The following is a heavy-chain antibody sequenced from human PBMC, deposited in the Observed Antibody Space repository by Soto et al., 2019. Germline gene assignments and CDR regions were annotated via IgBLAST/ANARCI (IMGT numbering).Heavy chain of an antibody. CDR1: GLTFSSYA. Sequence: GGSLRVSCAASGLTFSSYAMSLVRQAPGKGLEWVSAIRGSGGSTYYADSVKGRFTISRDNSKNTLYLQMNSLRAEDTAVYYCAKGHPVLRFLEWPHAFDIWGPGTMVTVS. CDR2: IRGSGGST. CDR3: AKGHPVLRFLEWPHAFDI. J-gene: IGHJ3*02. D-gene: IGHD3-3*01. V-gene: IGHV3-23*01.